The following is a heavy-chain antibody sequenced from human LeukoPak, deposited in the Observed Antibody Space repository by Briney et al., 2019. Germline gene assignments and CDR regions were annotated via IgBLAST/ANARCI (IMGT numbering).Heavy chain of an antibody. CDR2: INTDGSST. D-gene: IGHD6-19*01. Sequence: PGGSLRLSCAASGFTFSSYSMNWVRQAPGKGLVWVSRINTDGSSTSYADSVKGRFTISRDNAKNTLYLQMNSLRAEDTAVYYCARARIAVAGTISWWFDPWGQGTLVTVSS. J-gene: IGHJ5*02. CDR3: ARARIAVAGTISWWFDP. CDR1: GFTFSSYS. V-gene: IGHV3-74*01.